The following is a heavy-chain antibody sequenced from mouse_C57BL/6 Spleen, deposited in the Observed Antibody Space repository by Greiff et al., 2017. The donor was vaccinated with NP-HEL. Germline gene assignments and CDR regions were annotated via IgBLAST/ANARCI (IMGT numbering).Heavy chain of an antibody. V-gene: IGHV1-81*01. Sequence: QVQLQQSGAELARPGASVKLSCKASGYTFTSYGISWVKQRTGQGLEWIGEIYPRSGNTYYNEKFKGKATLTADKSSSTAYMELRSLTSEDSAVYFCASSVTGQGFAYWGQGTLVTVSA. J-gene: IGHJ3*01. CDR2: IYPRSGNT. CDR1: GYTFTSYG. CDR3: ASSVTGQGFAY. D-gene: IGHD4-1*01.